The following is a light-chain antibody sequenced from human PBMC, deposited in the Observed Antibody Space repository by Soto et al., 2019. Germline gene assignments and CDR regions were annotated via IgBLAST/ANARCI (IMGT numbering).Light chain of an antibody. J-gene: IGKJ1*01. Sequence: DIQMIQSPSSLSASVGDRVTITCQASQEISNYLNWYQQKPGKAPKLLIYDASNLGRGVPSRVSGRGSGAAFTVTIGSLQLEDFATYYGAQYYHLPRAFGRGTKVEIK. CDR2: DAS. V-gene: IGKV1-33*01. CDR3: AQYYHLPRA. CDR1: QEISNY.